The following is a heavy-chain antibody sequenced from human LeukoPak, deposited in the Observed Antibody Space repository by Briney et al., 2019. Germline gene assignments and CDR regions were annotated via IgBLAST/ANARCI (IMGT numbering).Heavy chain of an antibody. CDR2: IYYSGST. V-gene: IGHV4-39*07. Sequence: SETLSLTCTVSGGSISSSSYYWGWVRQPPGRGLEWIVSIYYSGSTYYNPSRKSRVTISVATSKNQFSLTLSSVTAADTAVYYCASSFTYYYDSSGCPFDYWGQGTLVTVSS. CDR3: ASSFTYYYDSSGCPFDY. J-gene: IGHJ4*02. CDR1: GGSISSSSYY. D-gene: IGHD3-22*01.